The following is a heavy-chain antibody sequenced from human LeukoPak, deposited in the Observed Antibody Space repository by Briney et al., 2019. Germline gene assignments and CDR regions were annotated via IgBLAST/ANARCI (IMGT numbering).Heavy chain of an antibody. CDR2: VFYSGST. CDR3: ARRIVGATRYGY. Sequence: SETLSLTCTVSGASITTTSYYWGWIRQPPGKGLEWIGSVFYSGSTYNNPSLKSRLTITIDTAKNDFSLKLSSVTAADTAVYYCARRIVGATRYGYWGQGTLVTVSS. D-gene: IGHD1-26*01. CDR1: GASITTTSYY. V-gene: IGHV4-39*02. J-gene: IGHJ4*02.